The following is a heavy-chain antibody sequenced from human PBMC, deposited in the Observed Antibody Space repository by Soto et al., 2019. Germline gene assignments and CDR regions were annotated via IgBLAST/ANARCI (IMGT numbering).Heavy chain of an antibody. Sequence: QVQQVQSGPEVKKPGASVKVSCKASGYTFTSFGVSWLRQAPGQGPEWMGWISGYNGKTKYTQKVQGRVTLTTDTSTATAFMELRSLRSDDAAVYFCARDKMIDDFGLGSFDYWGQGTVVTVSS. D-gene: IGHD3-10*01. J-gene: IGHJ4*02. CDR2: ISGYNGKT. CDR1: GYTFTSFG. CDR3: ARDKMIDDFGLGSFDY. V-gene: IGHV1-18*04.